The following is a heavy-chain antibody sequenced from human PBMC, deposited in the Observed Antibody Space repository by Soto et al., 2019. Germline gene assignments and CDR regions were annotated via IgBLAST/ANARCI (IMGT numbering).Heavy chain of an antibody. CDR1: GGSFSGYY. Sequence: QVQLQQWGTGLLKPSETLSLTCAVYGGSFSGYYWSWIRQPPGKGLGWIGEINHSGSTNYNPSLKSRVTISVDTSKNQFSLKLSSVTSADTALYYCASLNGLMIAAAGMGNDYWGQGTLVTVSS. V-gene: IGHV4-34*01. CDR2: INHSGST. D-gene: IGHD6-13*01. CDR3: ASLNGLMIAAAGMGNDY. J-gene: IGHJ4*02.